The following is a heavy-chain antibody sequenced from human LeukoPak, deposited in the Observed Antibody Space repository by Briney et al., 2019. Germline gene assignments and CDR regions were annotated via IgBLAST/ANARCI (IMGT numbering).Heavy chain of an antibody. Sequence: GASVKVSCKASGGTFSSYAISWVRQAPGQGLEWMGGIIPIFGTANYAQKFQGRVTITADESTSTAYMEPSSLRSEDTAVYYCATLSGNPTMRPIDYWGQGTLVTVSS. D-gene: IGHD4-23*01. CDR1: GGTFSSYA. V-gene: IGHV1-69*13. J-gene: IGHJ4*02. CDR3: ATLSGNPTMRPIDY. CDR2: IIPIFGTA.